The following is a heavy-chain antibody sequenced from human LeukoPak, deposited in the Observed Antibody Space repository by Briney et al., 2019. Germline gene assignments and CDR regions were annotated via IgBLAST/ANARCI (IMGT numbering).Heavy chain of an antibody. D-gene: IGHD3-10*01. CDR1: GESFSGYF. V-gene: IGHV4-34*01. CDR3: ARIWPDL. J-gene: IGHJ2*01. Sequence: SETLSLICAVYGESFSGYFWSWIRHPPGKGLEWIGEINHSGYTNYNPSLKSRVTISVDTSKKQFSLRLNPVTAADTAVYYCARIWPDLWGRGTLVTVSS. CDR2: INHSGYT.